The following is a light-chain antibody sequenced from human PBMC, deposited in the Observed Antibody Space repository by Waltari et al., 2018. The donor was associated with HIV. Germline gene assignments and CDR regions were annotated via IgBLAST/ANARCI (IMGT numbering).Light chain of an antibody. V-gene: IGLV2-8*01. J-gene: IGLJ2*01. CDR3: SSYAGSNTLI. CDR1: SSDVGAYNY. Sequence: QSALTQPPSASGSPGHSVTISCTGTSSDVGAYNYVSWYQQHPGKAPKLIIYEVTKRPTGLPDRCSASKSGNTASLTVSGLQTDDEADYYCSSYAGSNTLIFGGGTNLIVL. CDR2: EVT.